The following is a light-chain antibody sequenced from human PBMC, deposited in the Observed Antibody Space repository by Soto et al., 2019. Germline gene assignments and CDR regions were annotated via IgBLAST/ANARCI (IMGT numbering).Light chain of an antibody. V-gene: IGKV3-11*01. CDR1: QKISTY. J-gene: IGKJ4*01. CDR3: QQRANRPLT. Sequence: EIVLTQSPATLSLSPGERATLSCRASQKISTYLGWFQQKPGQAPRLLIYDASNRAAGIPTRFSGSGSGTDFTLTISSLEPEDFAIYYCQQRANRPLTFGGGTKVELK. CDR2: DAS.